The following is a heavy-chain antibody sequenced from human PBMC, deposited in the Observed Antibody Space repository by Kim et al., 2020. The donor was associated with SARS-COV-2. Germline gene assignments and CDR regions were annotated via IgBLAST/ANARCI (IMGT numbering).Heavy chain of an antibody. CDR3: ARVSACSDRSCSLDF. J-gene: IGHJ4*02. CDR2: INTNTAKA. CDR1: GYSFTSFV. V-gene: IGHV7-4-1*02. Sequence: ASVKVSCKPSGYSFTSFVLNWVRQAPGQGLEWMGTINTNTAKATYAQGYTGRFVFSVDTSIRTAFLQISSLNADDTGVYYCARVSACSDRSCSLDFWGQGTLVPVSS. D-gene: IGHD2-15*01.